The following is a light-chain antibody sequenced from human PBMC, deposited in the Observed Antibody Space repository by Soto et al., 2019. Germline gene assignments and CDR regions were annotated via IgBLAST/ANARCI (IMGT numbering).Light chain of an antibody. CDR3: QQYNNWPLT. V-gene: IGKV3D-15*01. Sequence: EIVMTQSPATLSVSPGERATLSCRASQSVSSYLAWYQQKPGQAPGLLIYDASNRATGIPARFSGSGSGTEFTLTISSLQSEDFAVYYCQQYNNWPLTFGGGTKVDIK. CDR2: DAS. CDR1: QSVSSY. J-gene: IGKJ4*01.